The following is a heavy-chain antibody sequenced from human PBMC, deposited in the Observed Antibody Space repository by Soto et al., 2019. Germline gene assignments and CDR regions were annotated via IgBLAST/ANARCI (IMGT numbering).Heavy chain of an antibody. CDR1: GFTFSSYG. CDR3: AVTRGYCSSTSCYPFDY. J-gene: IGHJ4*02. D-gene: IGHD2-2*01. CDR2: ISYDGSNK. V-gene: IGHV3-30*03. Sequence: GGSLRLSCAASGFTFSSYGMHWVRQAPGKGLEWVAVISYDGSNKYYADSVKGRFTISRDNSKNTLYLQMNSLRAEDTAVYYCAVTRGYCSSTSCYPFDYWGQGTLVTVSS.